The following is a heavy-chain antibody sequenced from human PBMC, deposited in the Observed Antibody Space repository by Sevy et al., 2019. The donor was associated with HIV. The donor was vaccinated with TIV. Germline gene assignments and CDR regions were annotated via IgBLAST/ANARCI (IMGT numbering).Heavy chain of an antibody. V-gene: IGHV1-2*06. CDR1: GYTFTGYY. J-gene: IGHJ4*02. CDR3: ARDTYSSGWPYFDY. Sequence: ASGKVSCKASGYTFTGYYMHWVRQAPGQGLEWMGRINPNSGGTNYAQKFQGRVTMTRDTSISTAYMELSRLRSDDTAVYYCARDTYSSGWPYFDYWGQGTLVTVSS. CDR2: INPNSGGT. D-gene: IGHD6-19*01.